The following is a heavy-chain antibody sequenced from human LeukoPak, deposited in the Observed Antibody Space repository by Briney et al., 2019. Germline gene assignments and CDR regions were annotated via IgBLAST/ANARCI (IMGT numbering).Heavy chain of an antibody. CDR3: AKELRWGIVVVPASGGFDY. V-gene: IGHV3-23*01. CDR2: ISGSGGST. J-gene: IGHJ4*02. CDR1: GFTFSSYA. Sequence: GGSLRLSCAASGFTFSSYAMSWVRQAPGKGLEWVSAISGSGGSTYYADSVKGRFTISRDNSKNTLYLQMNSLRAEDTAVYYCAKELRWGIVVVPASGGFDYWGQGTLVTVSS. D-gene: IGHD2-2*01.